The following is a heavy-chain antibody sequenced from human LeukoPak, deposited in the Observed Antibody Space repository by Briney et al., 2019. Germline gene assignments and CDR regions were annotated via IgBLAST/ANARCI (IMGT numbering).Heavy chain of an antibody. CDR1: GGTFSSYA. CDR3: AREIDYDRNYYYYYGMDV. J-gene: IGHJ6*02. D-gene: IGHD3-22*01. CDR2: IIPIFGTA. V-gene: IGHV1-69*05. Sequence: SVKVSCKASGGTFSSYAISWVRQAPGQGLEWMGGIIPIFGTANYAQKFQGRVTITTDESTSTAYMELSSLRCEDTAVYYCAREIDYDRNYYYYYGMDVWGQGTTVTVSS.